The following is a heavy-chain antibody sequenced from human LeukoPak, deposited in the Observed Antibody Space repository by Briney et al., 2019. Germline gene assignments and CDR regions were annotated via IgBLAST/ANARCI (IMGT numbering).Heavy chain of an antibody. V-gene: IGHV3-30*18. Sequence: GGSLRLSCAASGFTFSTYGMHWVRQAPGKGLEWVAVIYYDGSNKNYENSVKDRFTISRDSSKNTLYLQMNSLRAEDTAVYYCAKWSGRSSWGRIDYWGQGTLVTVSS. CDR1: GFTFSTYG. D-gene: IGHD6-13*01. CDR2: IYYDGSNK. J-gene: IGHJ4*02. CDR3: AKWSGRSSWGRIDY.